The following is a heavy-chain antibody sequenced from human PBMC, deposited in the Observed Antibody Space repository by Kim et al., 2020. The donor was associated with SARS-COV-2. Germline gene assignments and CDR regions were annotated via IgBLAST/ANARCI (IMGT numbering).Heavy chain of an antibody. V-gene: IGHV1-8*01. CDR3: ARGRDNVDTAMFGYYGMDV. CDR1: GYTFTSYD. CDR2: MNPNSGNT. Sequence: ASVKVSCKASGYTFTSYDINWVRQATGQGLEWMGWMNPNSGNTGYAQKFQGRVTMTRNTSISTAYMELSSLRSEDTAVYYCARGRDNVDTAMFGYYGMDVWGQGTTVTVS. J-gene: IGHJ6*02. D-gene: IGHD5-18*01.